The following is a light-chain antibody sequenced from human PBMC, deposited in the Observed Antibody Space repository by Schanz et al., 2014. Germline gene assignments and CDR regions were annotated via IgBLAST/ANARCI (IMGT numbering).Light chain of an antibody. V-gene: IGKV3-20*01. J-gene: IGKJ4*01. CDR1: QSVSNSY. CDR3: QQYGDSPPT. CDR2: GAS. Sequence: EIVLTQSPGTLSLSPGERATLSCRASQSVSNSYLAWYQQKPGQAPRLLIYGASSRATGIPDRFSGSGSGTEFTLTISSLQSEDFAVYSCQQYGDSPPTFGPGPKVEI.